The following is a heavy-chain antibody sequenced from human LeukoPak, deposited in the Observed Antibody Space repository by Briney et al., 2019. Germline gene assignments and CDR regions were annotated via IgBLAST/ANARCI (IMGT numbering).Heavy chain of an antibody. CDR2: ISGSGGST. Sequence: GESLRLSCAASGFTFSSYGMSWVRQAPGKGLEWVSVISGSGGSTYYADSVKGRFTISRDNSKNTLYLQMNSLRAEDTAVYYCATSRGGWSPLFDYWGQGTLVTVSS. J-gene: IGHJ4*02. CDR3: ATSRGGWSPLFDY. D-gene: IGHD2-15*01. CDR1: GFTFSSYG. V-gene: IGHV3-23*01.